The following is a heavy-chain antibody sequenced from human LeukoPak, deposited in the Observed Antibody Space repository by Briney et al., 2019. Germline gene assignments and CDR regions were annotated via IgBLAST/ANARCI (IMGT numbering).Heavy chain of an antibody. CDR1: GYTFSTYG. J-gene: IGHJ3*02. V-gene: IGHV1-18*01. CDR2: ISTYNGNT. Sequence: GASVKVSCKPSGYTFSTYGISWVRRAAGQGLEWIGCISTYNGNTYYALKLQGRVTMTTDTSTSTAYMELRSLRSDDTAVYYCAREKTRLAAGDAFDIWGQGTMVTVSS. CDR3: AREKTRLAAGDAFDI. D-gene: IGHD6-13*01.